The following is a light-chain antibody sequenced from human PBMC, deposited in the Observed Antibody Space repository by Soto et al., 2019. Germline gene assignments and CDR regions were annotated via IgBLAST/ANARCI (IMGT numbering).Light chain of an antibody. Sequence: DIQMTQSPSSLSASIGDRVNITCRASQSIISYLNWYQQKPGKAPKLLIYAASSLQSGVPSRFSGAGSGTDFTLIISSLQPKDFATYYCQQSFSTTWTFGHGTKVEIK. CDR2: AAS. J-gene: IGKJ1*01. CDR1: QSIISY. V-gene: IGKV1-39*01. CDR3: QQSFSTTWT.